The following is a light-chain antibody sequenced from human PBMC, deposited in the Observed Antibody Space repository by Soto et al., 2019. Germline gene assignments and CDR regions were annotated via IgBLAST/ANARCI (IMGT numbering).Light chain of an antibody. CDR2: GNS. J-gene: IGLJ3*02. CDR1: SSNIGAGYD. V-gene: IGLV1-40*01. Sequence: QPVLTQPPSVSGAPGQRVIISCTGSSSNIGAGYDVHWYQQLPGTAPKLLIYGNSNRPSGVPDRFSGSKSGTSASLAITGLQAEDEADYYCQSYDSSLSGWVFGGGTKVTVL. CDR3: QSYDSSLSGWV.